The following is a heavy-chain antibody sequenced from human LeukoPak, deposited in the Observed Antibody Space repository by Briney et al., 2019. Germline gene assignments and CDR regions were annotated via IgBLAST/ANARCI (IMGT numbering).Heavy chain of an antibody. J-gene: IGHJ5*01. CDR1: GDSVSTNSAA. CDR2: TNYRSKWYH. D-gene: IGHD2-21*02. Sequence: SQTLSVTCAISGDSVSTNSAAWNWIRQSPSRGLEWLGRTNYRSKWYHDYAPSVQSRITINPDTSKNQFSLHLNSVTPEDTAVYYCTRGTRDFDSWGQGTLVTVSS. V-gene: IGHV6-1*01. CDR3: TRGTRDFDS.